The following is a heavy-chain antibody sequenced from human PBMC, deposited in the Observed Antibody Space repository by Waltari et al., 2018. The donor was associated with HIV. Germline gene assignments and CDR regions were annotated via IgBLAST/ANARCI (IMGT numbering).Heavy chain of an antibody. D-gene: IGHD6-19*01. Sequence: EVHLVQSGGGLIQPGGSLRLSCAASELPVGSTSLNWVRQAPGKGLEWVSVIESGGDTYYADSVKGRFTISRDNSKNILYLQMNSLTVEDTAVYYCASQTVAGFDYWGQGTLVTVSS. CDR2: IESGGDT. J-gene: IGHJ4*02. V-gene: IGHV3-53*01. CDR3: ASQTVAGFDY. CDR1: ELPVGSTS.